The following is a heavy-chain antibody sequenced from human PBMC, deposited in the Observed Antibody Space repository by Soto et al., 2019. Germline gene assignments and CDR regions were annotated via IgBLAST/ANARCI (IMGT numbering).Heavy chain of an antibody. CDR3: AREGWGSGTYLIGMDV. V-gene: IGHV4-34*01. CDR2: INHSGST. D-gene: IGHD3-16*01. Sequence: QVQLQQWGAGLLKPSETLSLTCAVYGGSFSGYYWSWIRQPPGKGLEWIGEINHSGSTNYNPSLKSRVTISVDTSKNQFSLKLSSVTAADTAVYYCAREGWGSGTYLIGMDVWGQGTTVTVSS. CDR1: GGSFSGYY. J-gene: IGHJ6*02.